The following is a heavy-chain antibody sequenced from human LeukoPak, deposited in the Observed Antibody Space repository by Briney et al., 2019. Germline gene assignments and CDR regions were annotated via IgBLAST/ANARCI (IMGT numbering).Heavy chain of an antibody. Sequence: GGSLRLSCAASGFTFNIYGMHWVRQAPGKGLEWVSIITSGVGITYYADSVKGRFTISRDNSKNTLYLQMNSLRAEDTAVYYCAKGDYYDFDYWGQGTLVTVSS. V-gene: IGHV3-23*01. CDR3: AKGDYYDFDY. CDR1: GFTFNIYG. J-gene: IGHJ4*02. CDR2: ITSGVGIT. D-gene: IGHD3-10*01.